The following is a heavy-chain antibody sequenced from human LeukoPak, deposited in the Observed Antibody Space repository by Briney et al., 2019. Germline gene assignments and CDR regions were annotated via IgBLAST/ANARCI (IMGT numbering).Heavy chain of an antibody. J-gene: IGHJ4*02. CDR3: AKDKDYYDSSGYYDY. V-gene: IGHV3-9*01. Sequence: KGLEWVSGISWNSGSIGYADSVKGRFTISRDNAKNSLYLQMNSLRAEDTALYYCAKDKDYYDSSGYYDYWGQGTLVTVSS. CDR2: ISWNSGSI. D-gene: IGHD3-22*01.